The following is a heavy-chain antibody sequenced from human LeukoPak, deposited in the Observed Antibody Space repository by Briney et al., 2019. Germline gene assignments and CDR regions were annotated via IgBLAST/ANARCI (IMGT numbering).Heavy chain of an antibody. Sequence: ASVKVSCKASGYTFTSYYMHWVRQAPGQGLEWMGIINPSGGSTSYAQKFQGRVTMTRDTSTSTVYMELSSLRFEDTAVYYCARDRVRGIAVAGTKWFDPWGQGTLVTVSS. CDR2: INPSGGST. CDR1: GYTFTSYY. D-gene: IGHD6-19*01. J-gene: IGHJ5*02. CDR3: ARDRVRGIAVAGTKWFDP. V-gene: IGHV1-46*01.